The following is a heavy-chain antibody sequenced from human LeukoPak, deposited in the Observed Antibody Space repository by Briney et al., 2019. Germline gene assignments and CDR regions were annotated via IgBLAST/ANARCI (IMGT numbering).Heavy chain of an antibody. D-gene: IGHD5-24*01. CDR1: GASISSSSYY. Sequence: SETMSLTCTVSGASISSSSYYWGWIRQPPGKGLAWIGSIYYSGSTYYNPSLKSRVTISVDTPKNQFSLKLSSVTAADTAVYYCATIDGYNTPGNDYWGQGTLVTVSS. V-gene: IGHV4-39*01. J-gene: IGHJ4*02. CDR2: IYYSGST. CDR3: ATIDGYNTPGNDY.